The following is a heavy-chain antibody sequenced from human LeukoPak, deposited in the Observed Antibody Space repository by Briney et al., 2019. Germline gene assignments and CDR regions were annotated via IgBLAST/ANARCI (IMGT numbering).Heavy chain of an antibody. V-gene: IGHV1-2*06. CDR3: ARESINYHDSSRYFDY. CDR1: LYTFTCYS. Sequence: ASVKVSCKASLYTFTCYSMHWVRQAPGQGLEWMGRINPNSGGTNYAQKFQGRVTMSRDTSISTAYMELSRLRSDDTAVYYCARESINYHDSSRYFDYWGQGTLVTVPS. J-gene: IGHJ4*02. D-gene: IGHD3-22*01. CDR2: INPNSGGT.